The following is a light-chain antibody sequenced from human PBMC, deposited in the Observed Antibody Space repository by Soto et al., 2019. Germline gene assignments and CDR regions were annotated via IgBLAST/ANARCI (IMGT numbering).Light chain of an antibody. J-gene: IGKJ1*01. CDR1: QYVRNW. CDR3: QQYNTFSRT. V-gene: IGKV1-5*03. Sequence: DIQMTQCPSTLSASVGDGVTISCRASQYVRNWLAWYQQKPGKAPRLLSSKASSLQDGVPSRFSGSGSGTQFTLNITSLQPDDVATYYCQQYNTFSRTFGQGTRVDIK. CDR2: KAS.